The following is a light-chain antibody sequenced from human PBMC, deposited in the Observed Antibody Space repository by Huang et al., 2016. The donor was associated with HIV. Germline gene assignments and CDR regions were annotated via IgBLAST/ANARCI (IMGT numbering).Light chain of an antibody. Sequence: EIVMTQSPATLSVSPGERATLSCRTSQTVNSNVAWYQHKPGQSPRLLIYGASNRATGVPDRFSGSGAGTKFTLTISSLQSEDFAVYYCQQYNNWLAFGQGTKVEIK. CDR2: GAS. CDR3: QQYNNWLA. CDR1: QTVNSN. V-gene: IGKV3-15*01. J-gene: IGKJ1*01.